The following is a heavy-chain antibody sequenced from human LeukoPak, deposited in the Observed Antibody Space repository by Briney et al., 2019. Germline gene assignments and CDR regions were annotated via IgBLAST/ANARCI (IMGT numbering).Heavy chain of an antibody. V-gene: IGHV1-69*01. CDR3: ARDGNEYYYDSSGYYYDY. Sequence: SVKVSCKASGGTFSSYAISWVRQAPGQGLEWMGGIIPIFGTANYAQKFQGRATITADESASTAYMELSSLRSEDTAVYYCARDGNEYYYDSSGYYYDYWGQGTLVTVSS. CDR2: IIPIFGTA. D-gene: IGHD3-22*01. J-gene: IGHJ4*02. CDR1: GGTFSSYA.